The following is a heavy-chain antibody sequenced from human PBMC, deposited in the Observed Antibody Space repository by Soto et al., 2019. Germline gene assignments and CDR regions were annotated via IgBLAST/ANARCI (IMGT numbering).Heavy chain of an antibody. V-gene: IGHV3-9*01. CDR3: AKPTSSGWYVGYFQH. CDR1: GFTFDDYA. D-gene: IGHD6-19*01. J-gene: IGHJ1*01. Sequence: EVQLVESGGGLVQPGRSLRLSCAASGFTFDDYAMHWVRQAPGKGLEWVSGISWNSGSIGYADSVKGRLTISRDNAKNSLYLQMNSLRAEDTALYYCAKPTSSGWYVGYFQHWGQGTLVTVSS. CDR2: ISWNSGSI.